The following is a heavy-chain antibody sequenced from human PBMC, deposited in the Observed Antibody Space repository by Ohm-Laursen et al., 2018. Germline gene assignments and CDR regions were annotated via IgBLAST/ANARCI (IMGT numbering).Heavy chain of an antibody. CDR3: ARGHYDMNL. V-gene: IGHV3-23*01. CDR1: GFTFSSFA. Sequence: SLRLSCAASGFTFSSFAMTWVRQAPGKGLEWVSAISGSGLSTYYADSVKGRFTISRDNSKSTLYLQMNSLSPEDTAVYYCARGHYDMNLWGQGTTVTVSS. CDR2: ISGSGLST. J-gene: IGHJ6*02.